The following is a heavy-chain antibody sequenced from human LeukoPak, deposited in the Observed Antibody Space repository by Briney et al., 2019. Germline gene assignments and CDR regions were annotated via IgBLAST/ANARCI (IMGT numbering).Heavy chain of an antibody. D-gene: IGHD2-15*01. CDR3: ATWGYCSGGSCYATDRFYDY. CDR2: INPNSGGT. V-gene: IGHV1-2*02. Sequence: ASVKVSCKASLYTFTGYYMNWVRQAPGQGLEWMGWINPNSGGTNYAQKFQGRVTMTRDTSISTAYMELSRLRSDDTAVYYCATWGYCSGGSCYATDRFYDYWGQGTLVTVSS. CDR1: LYTFTGYY. J-gene: IGHJ4*02.